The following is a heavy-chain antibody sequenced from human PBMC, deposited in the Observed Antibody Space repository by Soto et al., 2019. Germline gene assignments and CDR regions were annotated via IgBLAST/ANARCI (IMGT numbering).Heavy chain of an antibody. J-gene: IGHJ4*02. CDR2: IYSSGDST. V-gene: IGHV3-23*01. CDR3: AKSPTMTTKVVDY. CDR1: GFTFSSYT. Sequence: EVQLLESGGDLVQPGGSLRLSCVASGFTFSSYTMTWVRQAPGKGLEWVSVIYSSGDSTYYADSVKGRFTISRDNSKHAMYLQMNSLRADDTAVYYCAKSPTMTTKVVDYWGQGTLVTVSS. D-gene: IGHD4-17*01.